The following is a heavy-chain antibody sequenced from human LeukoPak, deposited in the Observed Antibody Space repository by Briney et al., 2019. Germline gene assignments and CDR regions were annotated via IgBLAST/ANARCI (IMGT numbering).Heavy chain of an antibody. J-gene: IGHJ4*02. V-gene: IGHV3-48*03. CDR2: ISSSGSTV. Sequence: PGGSLRLSCAASGFTFSTYEMHWVRQAPGKGLEWVSDISSSGSTVYYADSVKGRFTTSRDNAKNFLYLQMHSLRAKDTAVYYCSLLAVASPQDYWGQGTLVTVSS. CDR3: SLLAVASPQDY. D-gene: IGHD6-19*01. CDR1: GFTFSTYE.